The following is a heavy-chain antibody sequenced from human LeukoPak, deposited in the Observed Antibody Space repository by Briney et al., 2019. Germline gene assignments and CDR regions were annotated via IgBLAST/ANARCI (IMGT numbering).Heavy chain of an antibody. CDR1: GGSISGGY. D-gene: IGHD6-6*01. V-gene: IGHV4-4*09. Sequence: SETLSLTCTVSGGSISGGYWSWIRQPPGRGLEWIGYVYTSGSTNYNPYLKSRATISVDTSKSQFDLKLSSVTAADTAVYYCAKSYFEYSTYSSYYFNLWGQGALVTVSS. CDR3: AKSYFEYSTYSSYYFNL. CDR2: VYTSGST. J-gene: IGHJ4*02.